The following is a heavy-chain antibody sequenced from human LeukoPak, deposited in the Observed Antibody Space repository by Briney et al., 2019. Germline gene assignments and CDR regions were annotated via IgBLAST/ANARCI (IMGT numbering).Heavy chain of an antibody. CDR2: ISSTGNT. D-gene: IGHD2-21*02. J-gene: IGHJ4*02. V-gene: IGHV4-4*08. CDR3: ATATAFYCIDH. Sequence: SETLSLTCTVSGASITRSFWTWVRQTPEKGLEWIGYISSTGNTNYSPSLGSRVTMSVDTSNNQFSLDLKSVTAADTAVYYCATATAFYCIDHWGQGTLVTVSS. CDR1: GASITRSF.